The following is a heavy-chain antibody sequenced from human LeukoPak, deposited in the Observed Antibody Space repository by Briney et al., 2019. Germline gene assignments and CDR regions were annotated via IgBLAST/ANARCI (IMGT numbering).Heavy chain of an antibody. J-gene: IGHJ5*02. CDR2: IYHSGST. CDR1: GYSISSGYY. D-gene: IGHD3-22*01. V-gene: IGHV4-38-2*02. Sequence: PSETLSLTCTVSGYSISSGYYWGWIRQPPGKGLEWIGSIYHSGSTYYNPSLKSRVTISVDTSKNQFSLKLSSVTAADTAVYYCARGFDYYDSSGYYFPWGQGTLVTVSS. CDR3: ARGFDYYDSSGYYFP.